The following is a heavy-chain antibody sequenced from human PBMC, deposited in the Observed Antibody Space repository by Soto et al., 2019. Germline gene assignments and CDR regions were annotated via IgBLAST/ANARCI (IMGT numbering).Heavy chain of an antibody. CDR1: GGSISSSSYY. CDR2: IYYSGST. J-gene: IGHJ4*02. D-gene: IGHD2-15*01. CDR3: ARHTPAISISDH. Sequence: QLQLQESGPGLVKPSETLSLTCTVSGGSISSSSYYWGWIRQPPGKGLEWLGRIYYSGSTYYSPSLKSRVTMSVATSKNQFSLKLSSVTAADTAVYYCARHTPAISISDHWGQGTLVTVSS. V-gene: IGHV4-39*01.